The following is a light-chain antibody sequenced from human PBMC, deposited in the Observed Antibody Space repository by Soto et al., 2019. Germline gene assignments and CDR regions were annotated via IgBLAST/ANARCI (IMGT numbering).Light chain of an antibody. CDR2: AAS. J-gene: IGKJ1*01. CDR3: QKYNSAPRT. V-gene: IGKV1-27*01. Sequence: DIQMTQSPSSLSASVGDRVTITCRASQGISNYLAWYQQKPGQVPKLLIYAASTLEPGVPSRFSVSGSGTDVTLTISSLQPDDVATYYCQKYNSAPRTFGQGTKVAIK. CDR1: QGISNY.